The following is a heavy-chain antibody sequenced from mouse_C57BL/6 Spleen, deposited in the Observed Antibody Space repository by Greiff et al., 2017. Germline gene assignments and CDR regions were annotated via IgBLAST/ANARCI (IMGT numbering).Heavy chain of an antibody. D-gene: IGHD2-5*01. J-gene: IGHJ2*01. CDR1: GYTFPSYW. CDR2: INPSSGYT. CDR3: ARSGSYSNYFDY. V-gene: IGHV1-7*01. Sequence: QVQLQQSGAELAKPGASVKLSCKASGYTFPSYWMHWVKQRPRQGLEWIGYINPSSGYTKYNQKFKDKATLTADKSSSTAYIQLSSLTYEDSSVYYCARSGSYSNYFDYWGQGTTLTVSS.